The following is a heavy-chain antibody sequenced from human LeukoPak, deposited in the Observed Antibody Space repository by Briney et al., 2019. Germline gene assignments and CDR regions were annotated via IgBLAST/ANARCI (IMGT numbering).Heavy chain of an antibody. CDR3: ARGSRMATINY. CDR2: ISGSGGST. V-gene: IGHV3-23*01. CDR1: GVTFSSYA. Sequence: GGALRLSCAASGVTFSSYAMSGVREAPGEGLEWVSAISGSGGSTYYADSVKGRFTISRDNSKNTLYLQMNSLRAEDAAVYYCARGSRMATINYWGQGTQVTVSS. D-gene: IGHD5-24*01. J-gene: IGHJ4*02.